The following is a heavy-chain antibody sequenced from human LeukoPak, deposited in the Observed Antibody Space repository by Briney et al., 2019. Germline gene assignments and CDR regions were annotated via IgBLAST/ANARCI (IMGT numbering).Heavy chain of an antibody. D-gene: IGHD3-10*02. CDR2: ISSGGTTI. CDR3: AELGITMIGGV. J-gene: IGHJ6*04. CDR1: GFTFSSYE. V-gene: IGHV3-48*03. Sequence: GGSLRLSCAASGFTFSSYEMNWVRQAPGKGLEWVSYISSGGTTIYYADSVKGRFTISRDNAKNSLYLQMNSLRAEDTAVYYCAELGITMIGGVWGKGTTVTISS.